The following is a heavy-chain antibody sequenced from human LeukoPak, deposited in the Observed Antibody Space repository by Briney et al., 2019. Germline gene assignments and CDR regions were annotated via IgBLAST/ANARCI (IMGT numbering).Heavy chain of an antibody. J-gene: IGHJ3*01. CDR2: IKQDGSEK. CDR3: AREVGSPAVRSAFDL. D-gene: IGHD2-15*01. V-gene: IGHV3-7*01. Sequence: GGSLRLSCAASGFTFSTYWMSWVRQAPGKGLEWVANIKQDGSEKHYVDSVTGRFTISRDNAKNSLYLQMNSLRDEDTAVYYCAREVGSPAVRSAFDLWGQGTMLTVSS. CDR1: GFTFSTYW.